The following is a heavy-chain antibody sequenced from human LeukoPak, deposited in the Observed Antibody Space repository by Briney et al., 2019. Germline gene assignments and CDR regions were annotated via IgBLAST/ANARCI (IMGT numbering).Heavy chain of an antibody. V-gene: IGHV1-69*13. D-gene: IGHD6-6*01. Sequence: ASVKVSCKASGGTFSSYAISWVRQAPGQGLEWMGGIIPIFGTANYAQKFQGRVTITADESTSTAYMELSSPRSEDTAVYYCAKGGAARPKIVWGQGTLVTVSS. CDR1: GGTFSSYA. CDR3: AKGGAARPKIV. J-gene: IGHJ4*02. CDR2: IIPIFGTA.